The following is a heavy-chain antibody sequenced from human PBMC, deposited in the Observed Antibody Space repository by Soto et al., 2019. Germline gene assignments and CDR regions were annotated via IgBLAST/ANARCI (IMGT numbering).Heavy chain of an antibody. CDR2: ISSSSSYI. CDR1: GFTFSSYS. Sequence: GGSLRLSCAASGFTFSSYSMNWVRQAPGKGLEWVSSISSSSSYIYYADSVKGRFTISRDNAKNSLYLQMNSLRAEDTAVYYCARTRLADILTGYYNDNCFEPWGQGTLVPVSS. V-gene: IGHV3-21*01. J-gene: IGHJ5*02. D-gene: IGHD3-9*01. CDR3: ARTRLADILTGYYNDNCFEP.